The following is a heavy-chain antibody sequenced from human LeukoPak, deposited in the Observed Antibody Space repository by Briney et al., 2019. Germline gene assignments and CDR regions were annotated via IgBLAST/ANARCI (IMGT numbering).Heavy chain of an antibody. CDR2: ISAYNGNT. Sequence: ASGKVSCKASGYTFTSYGINWVRQAPGQRLEWMGWISAYNGNTNYAQKLQGRVTMTTDTSTSTAYMELRSLRSDDTAVYYCTRDLPYSSSWESIDYWGQGTLVTVSS. J-gene: IGHJ4*02. D-gene: IGHD6-13*01. CDR1: GYTFTSYG. CDR3: TRDLPYSSSWESIDY. V-gene: IGHV1-18*01.